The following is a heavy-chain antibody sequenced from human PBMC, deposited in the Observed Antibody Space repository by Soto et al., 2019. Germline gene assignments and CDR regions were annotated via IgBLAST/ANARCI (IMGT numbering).Heavy chain of an antibody. CDR2: IFPSGST. CDR3: ASEGTAMKLHY. V-gene: IGHV4-4*07. Sequence: QVQLQESGPGLVKPSETLSLTCTVSGVSISNYYWTWIRQPAGKGLEWIGRIFPSGSTNYNPSRRGRVTMSGDTSKNLFSLKLSSVTAADPALYYCASEGTAMKLHYWGQGTLVTVSS. J-gene: IGHJ4*02. D-gene: IGHD5-18*01. CDR1: GVSISNYY.